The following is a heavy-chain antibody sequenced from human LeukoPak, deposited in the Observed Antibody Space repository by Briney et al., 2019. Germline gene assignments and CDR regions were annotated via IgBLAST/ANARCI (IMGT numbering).Heavy chain of an antibody. CDR2: ISGSGGST. CDR1: GFTFSSYA. CDR3: ARDGYSSGWYDY. Sequence: GGSLRLSCAASGFTFSSYAMSWVRQAPGKGLEWVSAISGSGGSTYYADSVKGRFTISRDNSKNTLYLQMNSLRAEDTAVYYCARDGYSSGWYDYWGQGTLVTVSS. D-gene: IGHD6-19*01. J-gene: IGHJ4*02. V-gene: IGHV3-23*01.